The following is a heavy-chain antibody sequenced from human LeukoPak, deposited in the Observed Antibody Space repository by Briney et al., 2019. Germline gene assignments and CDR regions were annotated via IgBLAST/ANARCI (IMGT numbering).Heavy chain of an antibody. D-gene: IGHD6-13*01. J-gene: IGHJ5*02. CDR1: AWSFSGYY. CDR2: INHSGTA. V-gene: IGHV4-34*01. Sequence: PSETLSLTCAVYAWSFSGYYWSWIRQPPGKGLKWIGEINHSGTAHYNPSLRSRVTISIDKTRNQYSLRITSLTAADTAVYCCANIGAAGFSRVHPWGQGTLVTVSS. CDR3: ANIGAAGFSRVHP.